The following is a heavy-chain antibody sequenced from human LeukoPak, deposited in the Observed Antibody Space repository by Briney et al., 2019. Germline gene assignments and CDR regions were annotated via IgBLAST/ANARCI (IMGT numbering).Heavy chain of an antibody. V-gene: IGHV4-4*02. D-gene: IGHD1-26*01. CDR1: GGSISSSNW. J-gene: IGHJ4*02. CDR3: ARTSTLDSGSYYFDY. CDR2: IYHSGST. Sequence: PSETLSLTCAVSGGSISSSNWWSWVRQPPGKGLEWIGEIYHSGSTNYNPSLKSRVTISVDKSENQFSLKLSSVTAADTAVYYCARTSTLDSGSYYFDYWGQGTLVTVSS.